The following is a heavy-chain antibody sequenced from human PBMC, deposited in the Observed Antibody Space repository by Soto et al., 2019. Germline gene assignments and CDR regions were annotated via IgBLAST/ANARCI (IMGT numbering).Heavy chain of an antibody. D-gene: IGHD3-10*01. J-gene: IGHJ5*01. CDR2: ISAYNGNT. Sequence: QVQLVQSGPDVKKPGASVKVSCKASGYTFNSTAITWVRQAPGQGLEWMGWISAYNGNTNYAHKVQGRVTMTTDTSTSTAYMELRSLRSDDTAVYYCARPVQVMLRGVMYWFDSWGQGTLVTVSS. CDR1: GYTFNSTA. CDR3: ARPVQVMLRGVMYWFDS. V-gene: IGHV1-18*01.